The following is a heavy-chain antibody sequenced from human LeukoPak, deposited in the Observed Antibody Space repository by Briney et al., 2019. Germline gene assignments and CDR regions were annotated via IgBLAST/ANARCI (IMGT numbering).Heavy chain of an antibody. Sequence: SETLSLACGVSGGSLSFYYWSWIRQPPGKGLEWIGFIYYSGSTNYNPSLKSRVTISVDTSKNQFSLKLSSVTAADTAVYYCAAGSESYDSNSYYFDYWGQGTLVTVSS. CDR3: AAGSESYDSNSYYFDY. CDR1: GGSLSFYY. CDR2: IYYSGST. D-gene: IGHD3-22*01. V-gene: IGHV4-59*03. J-gene: IGHJ4*02.